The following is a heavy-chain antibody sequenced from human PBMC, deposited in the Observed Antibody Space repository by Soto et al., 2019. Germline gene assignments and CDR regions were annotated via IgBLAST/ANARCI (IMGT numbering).Heavy chain of an antibody. J-gene: IGHJ6*02. CDR1: GYTFTGYY. CDR2: INPNSGGT. CDR3: ARVNRSGLGYYYYGMDV. D-gene: IGHD6-19*01. V-gene: IGHV1-2*04. Sequence: ASVKVSCKASGYTFTGYYMHWVRQAPGQGLEWMGWINPNSGGTNYAQKFQGWVTMTRDTSISTAYMELSRLRSDDTAVYYCARVNRSGLGYYYYGMDVWGQGTTVTVSS.